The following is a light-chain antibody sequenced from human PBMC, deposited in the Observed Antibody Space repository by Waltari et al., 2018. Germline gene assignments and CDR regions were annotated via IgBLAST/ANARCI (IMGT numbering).Light chain of an antibody. V-gene: IGKV3-11*01. Sequence: ETKSTQSPATLSLSPGERATLSCRASQTVYNNLAWYQQKPGQAPRLLIYDASNRATGIPARFSGGGSGTDFTLTISSLEPEDFAVYYCEKRSNWGWTFGQGTKVEMK. CDR1: QTVYNN. CDR2: DAS. J-gene: IGKJ1*01. CDR3: EKRSNWGWT.